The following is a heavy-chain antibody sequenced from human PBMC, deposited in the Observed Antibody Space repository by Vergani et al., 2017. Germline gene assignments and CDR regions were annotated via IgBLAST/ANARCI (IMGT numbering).Heavy chain of an antibody. D-gene: IGHD3-10*01. Sequence: EVQLVESGGGIVKPGGPLRLPCVASGFSFRNAWMNWVRRTPGKGLERVGRIKSTFDRGTTDYAAAVKGRFTISRDDSKNTLFLQMNGLRAENTAVYHCVKETMDFVSGTYYRHYYYMDVWGKGTTVTVSS. V-gene: IGHV3-15*07. J-gene: IGHJ6*03. CDR1: GFSFRNAW. CDR2: IKSTFDRGTT. CDR3: VKETMDFVSGTYYRHYYYMDV.